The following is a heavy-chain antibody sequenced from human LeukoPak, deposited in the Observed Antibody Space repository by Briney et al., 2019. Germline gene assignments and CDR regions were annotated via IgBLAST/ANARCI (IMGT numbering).Heavy chain of an antibody. Sequence: SETLSLTCAVYGESFSGYYWSWVRQSPGKGLEWIGEINHSGSTNYNSSLKSPVTISVDTSKSQFSLRLSSVTAADTAMYYCAKVYSSSSRDAFDVWGQGTMVTVSS. J-gene: IGHJ3*01. CDR1: GESFSGYY. CDR2: INHSGST. V-gene: IGHV4-34*01. CDR3: AKVYSSSSRDAFDV. D-gene: IGHD6-6*01.